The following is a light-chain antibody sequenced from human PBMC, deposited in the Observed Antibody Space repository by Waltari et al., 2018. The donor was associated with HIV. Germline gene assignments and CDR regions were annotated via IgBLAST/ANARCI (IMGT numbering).Light chain of an antibody. CDR3: AAWDDSLSAAV. CDR1: SSNIGSNY. J-gene: IGLJ7*01. Sequence: SVLTQPPSASGTPGQRVTISCSGSSSNIGSNYVYWYQQLPGTAPKLLIYRNNQRPSGVPDRFSGSKSGTSASLAISGLRSEDEADYYCAAWDDSLSAAVFGGGTQLTVL. CDR2: RNN. V-gene: IGLV1-47*01.